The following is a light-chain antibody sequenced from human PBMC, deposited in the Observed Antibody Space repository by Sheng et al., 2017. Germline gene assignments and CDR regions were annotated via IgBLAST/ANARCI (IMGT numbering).Light chain of an antibody. CDR3: QQSYTTPQT. Sequence: DIQMTQSPSSLSAFVGDSVTISCRASQTISNYLNWYQHKRGTAPNLLIYAASKLHTGVPSMFTGSGSGTDFALTISSLHPDDFATYYCQQSYTTPQTFGQG. CDR2: AAS. J-gene: IGKJ2*01. CDR1: QTISNY. V-gene: IGKV1-39*01.